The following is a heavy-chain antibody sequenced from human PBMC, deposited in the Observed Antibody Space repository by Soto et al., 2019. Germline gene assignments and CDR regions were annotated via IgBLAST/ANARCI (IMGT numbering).Heavy chain of an antibody. CDR2: MNGNSGNT. CDR3: ARRTIAYWYFDL. Sequence: ASVKVSCKASGYTFTSYDINWVRQAAGQGLEWMGWMNGNSGNTGYAQKFQGRVTMTRDTSMSTAYMELSSLTSEDTAVYYCARRTIAYWYFDLWGRGTLVTSPQ. J-gene: IGHJ2*01. D-gene: IGHD1-1*01. CDR1: GYTFTSYD. V-gene: IGHV1-8*01.